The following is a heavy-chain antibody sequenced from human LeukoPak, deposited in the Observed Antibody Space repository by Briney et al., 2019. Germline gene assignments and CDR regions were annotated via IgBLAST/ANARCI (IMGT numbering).Heavy chain of an antibody. CDR1: RGSISSYY. CDR3: ARSDIWGSYRFLDY. J-gene: IGHJ4*02. CDR2: MLYSGST. V-gene: IGHV4-59*08. Sequence: SETLSLTCTVSRGSISSYYWSWIRQSPGKGLEWIGYMLYSGSTNQNPSLRSRVTISVDTSKNQVSLKLSSVTAADTAVYYCARSDIWGSYRFLDYWGQGALVTVSS. D-gene: IGHD3-16*02.